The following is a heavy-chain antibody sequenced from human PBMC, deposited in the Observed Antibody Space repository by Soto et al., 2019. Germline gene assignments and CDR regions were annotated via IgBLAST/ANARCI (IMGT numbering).Heavy chain of an antibody. CDR1: GFTFSSYG. CDR2: ISYDGSNK. Sequence: QVQLVESGGGVVQPGRSLRLSCAASGFTFSSYGMHWVRQAPGKGLEWVAVISYDGSNKYYADSVKGRFTISRDNSKNTLYLHMNSLRAEDTAVYYCAKDWDTAMVVMGGMDVWGQGTTVTVSS. CDR3: AKDWDTAMVVMGGMDV. J-gene: IGHJ6*02. V-gene: IGHV3-30*18. D-gene: IGHD5-18*01.